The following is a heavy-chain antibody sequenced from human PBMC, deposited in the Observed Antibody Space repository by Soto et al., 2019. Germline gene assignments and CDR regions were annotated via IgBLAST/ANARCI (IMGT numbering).Heavy chain of an antibody. CDR2: ISGSGGNT. CDR1: EFTFSSYA. V-gene: IGHV3-23*01. CDR3: ANLGRYCSSTTCKV. Sequence: GGSLRLSCAASEFTFSSYAMSWVRQAPGKGLEWVSAISGSGGNTYYSDSVKGRFTISRDNSKNTLYLQMNSLRAEDTAVYYCANLGRYCSSTTCKVWGQGTTVTVSS. J-gene: IGHJ6*02. D-gene: IGHD2-2*01.